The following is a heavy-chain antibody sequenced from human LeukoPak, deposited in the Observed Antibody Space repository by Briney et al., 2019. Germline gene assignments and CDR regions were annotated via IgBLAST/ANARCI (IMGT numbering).Heavy chain of an antibody. V-gene: IGHV3-64*02. CDR3: ARGFRFYGSGIDY. CDR2: ISTKGGST. CDR1: GFTFSEYS. D-gene: IGHD3-10*01. Sequence: PGGSLRLSCAASGFTFSEYSMHWVRQAPGKGLEYVSAISTKGGSTHYADSVKGRFTISRDDPKSTLDLQMGSLRPEDMAVYYCARGFRFYGSGIDYWGQGTLVTV. J-gene: IGHJ4*02.